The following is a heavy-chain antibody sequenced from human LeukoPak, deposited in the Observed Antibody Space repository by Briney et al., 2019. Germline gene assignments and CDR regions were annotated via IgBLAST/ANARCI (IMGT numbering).Heavy chain of an antibody. CDR2: TYYRSKWYN. Sequence: SQTLSLTCAISGDSVSSNSAAWNWIRQSPSSGLEWLGRTYYRSKWYNDYAVSVKSRITINPDTSKNQFSLQLNSVTPEDTAVYYCARVRSSSWYVAFDIWGQGTMVTVSS. D-gene: IGHD6-13*01. CDR1: GDSVSSNSAA. CDR3: ARVRSSSWYVAFDI. J-gene: IGHJ3*02. V-gene: IGHV6-1*01.